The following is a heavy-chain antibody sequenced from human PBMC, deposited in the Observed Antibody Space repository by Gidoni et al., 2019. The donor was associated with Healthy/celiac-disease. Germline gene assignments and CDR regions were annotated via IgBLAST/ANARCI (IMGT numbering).Heavy chain of an antibody. D-gene: IGHD3-10*01. J-gene: IGHJ5*02. CDR1: GFTFDDYA. CDR3: AKGFRGGEGT. Sequence: EVQLVESGGGLVQPGRSLRLSCAASGFTFDDYAMHWVRQAPGKGLEWVSGISWNSGSIGYADSVKGRFTISRDNAKNSLYLQMNSLRAEDTALYYCAKGFRGGEGTWGQGTLVTVSS. V-gene: IGHV3-9*01. CDR2: ISWNSGSI.